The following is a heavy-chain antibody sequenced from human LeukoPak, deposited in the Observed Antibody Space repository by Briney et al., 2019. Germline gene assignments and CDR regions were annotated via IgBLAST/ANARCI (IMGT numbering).Heavy chain of an antibody. V-gene: IGHV1-8*01. CDR1: GYTFTSYD. CDR3: ARTSDYDSSGYYFPFDY. CDR2: MNPNSGNT. J-gene: IGHJ4*02. D-gene: IGHD3-22*01. Sequence: ASVKVSCKASGYTFTSYDINWVRQATGQGLEWMGWMNPNSGNTGYAQKFQGRVTMTRNTSISTADMELSSLRSEDTAVYYCARTSDYDSSGYYFPFDYWGQGTLVTVSS.